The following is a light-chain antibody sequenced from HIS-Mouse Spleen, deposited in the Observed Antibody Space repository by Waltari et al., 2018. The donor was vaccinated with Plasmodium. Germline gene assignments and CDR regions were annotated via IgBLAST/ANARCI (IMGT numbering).Light chain of an antibody. Sequence: QSALTQPPSASGSPGQSVTISCTGTSSDVGGSNYVSWYQQHPGKAPKLSIYEVSNRPSGVPERFSGSKSGNTASLTVSGLQAEDEADYYCSSYAGSNNLVFGGGTKLTVL. CDR3: SSYAGSNNLV. J-gene: IGLJ2*01. CDR2: EVS. V-gene: IGLV2-8*01. CDR1: SSDVGGSNY.